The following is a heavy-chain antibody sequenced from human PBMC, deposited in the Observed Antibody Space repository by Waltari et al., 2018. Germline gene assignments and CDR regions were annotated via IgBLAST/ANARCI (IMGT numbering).Heavy chain of an antibody. J-gene: IGHJ4*02. V-gene: IGHV3-7*01. CDR1: GFTFSNYW. D-gene: IGHD3-3*01. Sequence: EVQLVESGGGLVQPGGSLRLSCAASGFTFSNYWMTWVRQAPGKGLEWVANIKQDGSEIYYVDSVKGRFTISRDNAKNSLCLQMNSLRAEDTAIYYCASDGVSSEYWGQGTLVTVSS. CDR2: IKQDGSEI. CDR3: ASDGVSSEY.